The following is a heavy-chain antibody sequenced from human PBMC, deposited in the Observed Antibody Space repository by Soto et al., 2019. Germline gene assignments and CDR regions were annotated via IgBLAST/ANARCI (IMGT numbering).Heavy chain of an antibody. Sequence: QVQLWQSGAELKQPGSSVQVSCTSSGDTFSNYGIDWVRQAPGQGLEWVGWINVYRGKTNYAQKVQGRVTMTADTFTNAASRELASLRSDETAVDVCGREVVSGGSDFFRFDPWGQGTLVTVSS. CDR1: GDTFSNYG. CDR2: INVYRGKT. CDR3: GREVVSGGSDFFRFDP. J-gene: IGHJ5*02. V-gene: IGHV1-18*01. D-gene: IGHD2-15*01.